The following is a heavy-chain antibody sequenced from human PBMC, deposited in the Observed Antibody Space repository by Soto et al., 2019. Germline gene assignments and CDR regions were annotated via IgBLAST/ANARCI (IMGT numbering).Heavy chain of an antibody. D-gene: IGHD3-10*01. CDR2: MSYYEGRK. Sequence: VQLVESGGGVVQPGRSLRLSCAASGFTVSNYGMHWVRQAPGKGLEWVAVMSYYEGRKYYADSVKGRFTISRDNSKNTLYLQMDSLTSEDTAMYYCARVEMATIWFFDYWGQGTLVTVSA. V-gene: IGHV3-30-3*01. J-gene: IGHJ4*02. CDR1: GFTVSNYG. CDR3: ARVEMATIWFFDY.